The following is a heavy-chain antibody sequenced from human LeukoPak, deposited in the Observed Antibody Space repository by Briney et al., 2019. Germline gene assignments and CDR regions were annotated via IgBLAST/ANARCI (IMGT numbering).Heavy chain of an antibody. Sequence: GGSLRLSCAASGFTFSSHGIHWFRQPPARGLEGGAVIWHDGSNKYYADSVKGRFTISRDNSKNTVYLQMNSLRDEDTAVYYCAKAIVNYFIDYWGQGTLVTVSS. D-gene: IGHD5-24*01. CDR1: GFTFSSHG. J-gene: IGHJ4*02. CDR2: IWHDGSNK. CDR3: AKAIVNYFIDY. V-gene: IGHV3-33*06.